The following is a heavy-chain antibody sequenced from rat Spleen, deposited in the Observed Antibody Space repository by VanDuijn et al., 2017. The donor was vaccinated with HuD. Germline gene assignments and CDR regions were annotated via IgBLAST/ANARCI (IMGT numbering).Heavy chain of an antibody. CDR3: ASSNYPGMWFAY. J-gene: IGHJ3*01. V-gene: IGHV2-43*01. CDR2: IWTGGST. D-gene: IGHD1-4*01. Sequence: QVQLKESGPGLVQPSQTLSLTCTVSGFSLTSYHVSWVRQPPGKGLKWMGIIWTGGSTAYNSLLKSRLSISRDTSKSQVFLKMNSLQTEDTATYYCASSNYPGMWFAYWGQGTPVTVSS. CDR1: GFSLTSYH.